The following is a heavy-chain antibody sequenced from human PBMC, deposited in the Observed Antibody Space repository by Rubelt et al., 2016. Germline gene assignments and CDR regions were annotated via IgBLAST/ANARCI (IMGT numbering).Heavy chain of an antibody. CDR1: GESVSGYY. V-gene: IGHV4-34*02. D-gene: IGHD6-6*01. J-gene: IGHJ5*02. CDR3: ARERIAARGLFDP. Sequence: QVQLQQWGAGLFKPSETLSLTCAVYGESVSGYYWSWIRQPPGKGLEWIGEISHSGSTSHNPSLKSRVIISADTSKNQFSLKLTSVTAADTAVYYCARERIAARGLFDPWAQGTLVTVSS. CDR2: ISHSGST.